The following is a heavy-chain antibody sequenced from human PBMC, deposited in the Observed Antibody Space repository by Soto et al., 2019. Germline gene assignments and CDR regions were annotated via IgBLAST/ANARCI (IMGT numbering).Heavy chain of an antibody. Sequence: QVHLVQSGAEVKKPGASVKVSCKGSGYGFTTYGITWVRQAPGQGLEWMAWISAHNGNTNYAQKVQGRVTVTRDTSTSTAYMELRSLRYDDTAVYYCARGRHGDYGGQGALVTVSS. CDR1: GYGFTTYG. CDR2: ISAHNGNT. V-gene: IGHV1-18*01. CDR3: ARGRHGDY. J-gene: IGHJ4*02.